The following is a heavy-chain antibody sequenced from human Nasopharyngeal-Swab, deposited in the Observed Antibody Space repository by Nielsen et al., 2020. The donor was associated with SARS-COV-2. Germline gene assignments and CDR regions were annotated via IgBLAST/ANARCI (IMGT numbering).Heavy chain of an antibody. CDR2: IIPILGIA. J-gene: IGHJ4*02. CDR3: ARDLGDYGGKGFGY. CDR1: GYTFTSYG. V-gene: IGHV1-69*04. Sequence: SVKVSCKASGYTFTSYGISWVRQAPGQGLEWMGRIIPILGIANYAQKFQGRVTITADKSTSTAYMELSSLRSEDTAVYYCARDLGDYGGKGFGYWGQGTLVTVSS. D-gene: IGHD4-23*01.